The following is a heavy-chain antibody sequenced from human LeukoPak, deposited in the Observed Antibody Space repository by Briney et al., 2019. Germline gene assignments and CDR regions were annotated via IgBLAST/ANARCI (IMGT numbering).Heavy chain of an antibody. D-gene: IGHD6-13*01. Sequence: GGSLRLSCAASGFTFSSYAMHWVRQAPGKGLEWVAVISYDGSNKYYADSVKGRFTISRDNSKNTLYLQMNSLRAEDTAVYYCARVDIAAAYDYWGQGTLVTVSS. V-gene: IGHV3-30-3*01. CDR2: ISYDGSNK. CDR3: ARVDIAAAYDY. CDR1: GFTFSSYA. J-gene: IGHJ4*02.